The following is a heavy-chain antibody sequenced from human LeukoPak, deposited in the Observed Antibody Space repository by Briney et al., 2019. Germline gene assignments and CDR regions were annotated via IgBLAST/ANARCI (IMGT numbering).Heavy chain of an antibody. Sequence: AGGSLRLSCVASGFTFSNYAMSWVRQAPGKGLEWVSGIVNSGGSTYYADSVRGRLTISRDKSKKTVYLQMSSLRGDDTAIYYCAKDRAGYSYGMFDSWGQGTLVTVSS. D-gene: IGHD5-18*01. J-gene: IGHJ4*02. CDR1: GFTFSNYA. CDR3: AKDRAGYSYGMFDS. V-gene: IGHV3-23*01. CDR2: IVNSGGST.